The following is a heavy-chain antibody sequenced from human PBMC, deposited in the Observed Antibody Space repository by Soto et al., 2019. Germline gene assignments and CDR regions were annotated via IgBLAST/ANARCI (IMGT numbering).Heavy chain of an antibody. D-gene: IGHD6-13*01. CDR1: GFTVSSNY. J-gene: IGHJ6*02. V-gene: IGHV3-53*01. Sequence: GGSLRLSCAASGFTVSSNYMSWVRQAPGKGLEWVSVIYSGGSTYYADSVKGRFTISRDNSKNTLYLQMNSLRAEDTAVYYCAIDSVYSSSWSPSGMDFCCQGTTVTVSS. CDR3: AIDSVYSSSWSPSGMDF. CDR2: IYSGGST.